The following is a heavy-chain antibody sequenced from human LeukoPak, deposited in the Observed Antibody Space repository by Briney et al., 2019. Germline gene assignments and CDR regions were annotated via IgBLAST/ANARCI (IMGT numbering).Heavy chain of an antibody. V-gene: IGHV5-51*01. CDR3: ARQTGGYSGYERPSDI. CDR2: IYPGDSAT. Sequence: GESLKISCKGSGYSFTNYWIGWVRQMPGKGLEWMGIIYPGDSATRYSPSFQGQVTISADKSISTAYLQWSSLKASDTAMYYCARQTGGYSGYERPSDIWGQGTMVTVSS. CDR1: GYSFTNYW. D-gene: IGHD5-12*01. J-gene: IGHJ3*02.